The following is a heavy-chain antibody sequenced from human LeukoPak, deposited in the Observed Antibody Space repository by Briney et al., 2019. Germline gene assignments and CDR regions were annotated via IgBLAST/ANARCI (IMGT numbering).Heavy chain of an antibody. Sequence: ETLSLTCTVSGGSISSSSYYWGWIRQPPGKGLEWIGSIYYSGSTYYNPSLKSRVTISVDTSKNQFSLKLSSVTAADTAVYYCARQAPAAGTIDYWGQGTLVTVSS. CDR2: IYYSGST. J-gene: IGHJ4*02. CDR1: GGSISSSSYY. D-gene: IGHD6-13*01. CDR3: ARQAPAAGTIDY. V-gene: IGHV4-39*01.